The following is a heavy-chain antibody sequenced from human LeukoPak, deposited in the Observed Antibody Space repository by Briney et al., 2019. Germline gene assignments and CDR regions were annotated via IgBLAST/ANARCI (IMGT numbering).Heavy chain of an antibody. D-gene: IGHD3-3*01. CDR2: INPSGGST. Sequence: GASVKVSCKASGYTFTSYYMHWARQAPGQGLEWMGIINPSGGSTSYAQKFQGRVTMTRDTSTSTVYMELSSLRSEDTAVYYCARDCIREWYFDYWGQGTLVTVSS. CDR3: ARDCIREWYFDY. V-gene: IGHV1-46*01. J-gene: IGHJ4*02. CDR1: GYTFTSYY.